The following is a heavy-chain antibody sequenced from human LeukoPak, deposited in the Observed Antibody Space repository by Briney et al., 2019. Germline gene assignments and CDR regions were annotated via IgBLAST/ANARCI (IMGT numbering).Heavy chain of an antibody. V-gene: IGHV4-39*01. Sequence: PSETLSLTCTVSGGSISSSTYYWGWIRQPPGRGLEWIGTIYYRGSTYYNPSLKSRVTISVDTSNNQFSLRLSSVTAADTAVYYCAIYPYDFWSGKYYYDFAMDVWGQGASVTVSS. J-gene: IGHJ6*02. CDR1: GGSISSSTYY. D-gene: IGHD3-3*01. CDR2: IYYRGST. CDR3: AIYPYDFWSGKYYYDFAMDV.